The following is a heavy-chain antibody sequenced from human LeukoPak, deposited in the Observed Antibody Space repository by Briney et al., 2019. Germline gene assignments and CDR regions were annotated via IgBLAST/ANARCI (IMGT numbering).Heavy chain of an antibody. CDR2: VSGGGGST. CDR3: AKDRVTGTDDAFDI. V-gene: IGHV3-23*01. D-gene: IGHD1-20*01. J-gene: IGHJ3*02. CDR1: GFTYSSNA. Sequence: PGGSLRLSCAASGFTYSSNAMSWVRQAPGKGLEWVSAVSGGGGSTYYADSVKGRFTISGDNSKNTLYLQMNSLRAEDTAVYYCAKDRVTGTDDAFDIWGQGTMVTVSS.